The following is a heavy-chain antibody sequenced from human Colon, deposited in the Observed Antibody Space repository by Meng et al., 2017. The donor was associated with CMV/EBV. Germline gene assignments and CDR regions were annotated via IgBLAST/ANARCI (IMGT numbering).Heavy chain of an antibody. D-gene: IGHD6-13*01. V-gene: IGHV3-7*01. CDR2: IKHDGVEK. CDR3: ARDGGWYEYYFDY. Sequence: GESLNISCVASGFNFNGSWMNWVRQAAGKGLEWVDKIKHDGVEKYSVDSVRGRFTISRDNASNSLYLQMNSLGDDDTDVYYCARDGGWYEYYFDYWGQGILVTVSS. J-gene: IGHJ4*02. CDR1: GFNFNGSW.